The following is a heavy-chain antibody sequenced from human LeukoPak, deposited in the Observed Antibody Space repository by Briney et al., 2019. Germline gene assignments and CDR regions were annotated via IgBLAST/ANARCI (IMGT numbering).Heavy chain of an antibody. CDR3: AYLSPAEDS. CDR2: INPNSAGT. J-gene: IGHJ4*02. CDR1: GCTFTEYY. D-gene: IGHD2-2*01. Sequence: ASVKDSCKASGCTFTEYYMHWVRQAPGQGLEWMGWINPNSAGTNYAQKFQGGVTMTRDTSISTGYMELGRLTSDDTAVYYCAYLSPAEDSWGQGTLVTVSS. V-gene: IGHV1-2*02.